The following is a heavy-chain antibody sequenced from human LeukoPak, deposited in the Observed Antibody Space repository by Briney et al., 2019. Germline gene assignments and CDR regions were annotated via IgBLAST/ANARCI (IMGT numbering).Heavy chain of an antibody. J-gene: IGHJ4*02. V-gene: IGHV1-69*01. CDR2: IIPILGTA. D-gene: IGHD4-23*01. Sequence: SVKVSCKASGGTFSSYAISWVRQAPGQGLEWMGGIIPILGTANYAQKFQGRVTITADESTNTAYMELSSLRSEDTAVYYCAARDRKYGGNSGSDYWGQGTLVTVSS. CDR3: AARDRKYGGNSGSDY. CDR1: GGTFSSYA.